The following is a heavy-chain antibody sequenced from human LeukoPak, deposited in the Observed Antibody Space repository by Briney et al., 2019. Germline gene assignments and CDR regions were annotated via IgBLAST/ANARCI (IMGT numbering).Heavy chain of an antibody. CDR2: ISGNGGDT. Sequence: GGSLRLSCAASGFYFSSYTMHWFRQAPGKGLEYVSAISGNGGDTYYAKSVKGRFTVSRDNSKDTLYLELGSLKPEDMAVYYCAREFPVYSFGTFDSWGQGTLVSVSS. CDR3: AREFPVYSFGTFDS. CDR1: GFYFSSYT. V-gene: IGHV3-64*01. J-gene: IGHJ4*02. D-gene: IGHD5-18*01.